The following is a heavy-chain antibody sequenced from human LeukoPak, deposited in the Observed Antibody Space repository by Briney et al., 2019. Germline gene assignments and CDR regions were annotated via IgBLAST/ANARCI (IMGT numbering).Heavy chain of an antibody. Sequence: GGSLRLSCAASGFIFSSYSMNWVRQAPGKGLEWVSSISGSGGSTYYADSVKGRFTISRDNSNNTLYLQINSLRAEDTAVYYCAKTPSLWWFDPWGQGTLVTVSS. D-gene: IGHD3-16*02. J-gene: IGHJ5*02. CDR1: GFIFSSYS. V-gene: IGHV3-23*01. CDR3: AKTPSLWWFDP. CDR2: ISGSGGST.